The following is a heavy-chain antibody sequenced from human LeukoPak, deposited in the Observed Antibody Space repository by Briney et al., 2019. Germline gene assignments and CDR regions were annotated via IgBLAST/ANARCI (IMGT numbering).Heavy chain of an antibody. V-gene: IGHV3-23*01. Sequence: GGSPRPSRAASGFTFSSYAMSSVRQAPRQGLGWVSAISVSGGSTYYADSVKGRFNISRDNSKNTLYLQMISLRAQDTDVYYCAKFFFPRYQQLGLFDYWGQGTLVTVSS. CDR1: GFTFSSYA. D-gene: IGHD6-13*01. J-gene: IGHJ4*02. CDR2: ISVSGGST. CDR3: AKFFFPRYQQLGLFDY.